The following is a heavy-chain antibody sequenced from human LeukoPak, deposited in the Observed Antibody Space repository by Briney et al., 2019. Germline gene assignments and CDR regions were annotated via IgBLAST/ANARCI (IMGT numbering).Heavy chain of an antibody. J-gene: IGHJ3*02. CDR2: IYHSGST. CDR1: GGSISSGGYY. CDR3: ARAAIMEQLAPNDAFDI. V-gene: IGHV4-30-2*01. D-gene: IGHD6-6*01. Sequence: SETLSLTCTVSGGSISSGGYYWSWIRQPPGKGLEWIGYIYHSGSTYYNPSLKSRVTISVDRSKNQFSLKLSSVTAADTAVYYCARAAIMEQLAPNDAFDIWGQGTMVTVSS.